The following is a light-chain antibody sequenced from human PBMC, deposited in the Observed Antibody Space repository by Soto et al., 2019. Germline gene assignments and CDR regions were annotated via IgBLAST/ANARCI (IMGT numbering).Light chain of an antibody. J-gene: IGKJ4*01. CDR1: QSVNIY. CDR3: HQYNNWLALT. V-gene: IGKV3-15*01. CDR2: DAS. Sequence: EVVLTQSPATLSSSPGERATLSCRASQSVNIYLAWYQQKPGQAPRLLIYDASTRATGIPVRFRGSGSGTEFTLTISSLQSEDSAVYYCHQYNNWLALTGGGGTKVDIK.